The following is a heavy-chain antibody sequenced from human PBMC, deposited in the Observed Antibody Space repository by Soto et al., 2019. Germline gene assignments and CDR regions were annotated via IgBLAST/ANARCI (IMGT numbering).Heavy chain of an antibody. V-gene: IGHV5-51*01. CDR3: ARHATSYYDFWSGYYTGRSYYGMDV. CDR2: IYPGDSDT. J-gene: IGHJ6*02. Sequence: GESLKISCKGSGYSFTSYWIGWVRQMPGKGLEWMGIIYPGDSDTRYSPSFQGQVTISADKSISTAYLQWSSLKASDTAMYYCARHATSYYDFWSGYYTGRSYYGMDVWGQGTTVTVSS. CDR1: GYSFTSYW. D-gene: IGHD3-3*01.